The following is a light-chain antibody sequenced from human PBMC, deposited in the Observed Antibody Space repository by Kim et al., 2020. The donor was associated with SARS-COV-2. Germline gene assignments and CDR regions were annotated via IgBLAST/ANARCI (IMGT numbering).Light chain of an antibody. CDR2: GNS. CDR3: QSYDSSLSGSRV. J-gene: IGLJ2*01. Sequence: VTISGTGSSSNIGAGYDVHWYQPLPGTAPKLLIYGNSNRPSGVPDRFSGSKSGTSASLAITGLQAEDEADYYCQSYDSSLSGSRVFGGGTKLTVL. V-gene: IGLV1-40*01. CDR1: SSNIGAGYD.